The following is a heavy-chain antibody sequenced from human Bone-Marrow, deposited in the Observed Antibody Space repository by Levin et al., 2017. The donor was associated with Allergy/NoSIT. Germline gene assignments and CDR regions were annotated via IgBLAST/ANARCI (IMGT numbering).Heavy chain of an antibody. Sequence: GGSLRLSCAASGFTFSDYYMSWIRQAPGKGLEWVSYISSSGSTIYYADSVKGRFTISRDNAKNSLYLQMNSLRAEDTAVYYCARDSRPGYCISTSCYAGWFDPWGQGTLVTVSS. J-gene: IGHJ5*02. CDR1: GFTFSDYY. D-gene: IGHD2-2*01. CDR3: ARDSRPGYCISTSCYAGWFDP. CDR2: ISSSGSTI. V-gene: IGHV3-11*01.